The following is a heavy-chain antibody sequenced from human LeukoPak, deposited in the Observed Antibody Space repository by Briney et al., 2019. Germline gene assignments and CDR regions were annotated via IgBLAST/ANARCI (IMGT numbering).Heavy chain of an antibody. CDR2: IKSKTVGGTT. J-gene: IGHJ5*02. V-gene: IGHV3-15*01. Sequence: PGGSLRLSCAASGFTFSNAWMSWVRQAPGKGLEWVGRIKSKTVGGTTDYAAPVKGRFTISRDDSKNTLYLQMNSLRAEDTAVYYCARDLSDDFWGHNWFDPWGQGTLVTVSS. CDR3: ARDLSDDFWGHNWFDP. D-gene: IGHD3-3*01. CDR1: GFTFSNAW.